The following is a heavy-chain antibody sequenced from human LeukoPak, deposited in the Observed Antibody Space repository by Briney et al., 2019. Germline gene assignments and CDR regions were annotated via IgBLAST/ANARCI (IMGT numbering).Heavy chain of an antibody. CDR3: AKDTGGSCYSAIAY. CDR2: ICGNDGNT. V-gene: IGHV3-23*01. D-gene: IGHD2-15*01. J-gene: IGHJ4*02. CDR1: GFRFSTYA. Sequence: GGSQRLSCAASGFRFSTYAMGWVRQSPGKGLEWVSGICGNDGNTYYADSVKGRFTISRDNSKNTLHLQMNSLRAEDTALYYCAKDTGGSCYSAIAYWGQGALVTVST.